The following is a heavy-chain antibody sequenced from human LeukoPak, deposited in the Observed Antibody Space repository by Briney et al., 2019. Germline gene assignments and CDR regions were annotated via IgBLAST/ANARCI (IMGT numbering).Heavy chain of an antibody. D-gene: IGHD4-17*01. CDR1: GFSLSSFE. CDR3: AEARLRNDAFDI. Sequence: GGSLRLSCAASGFSLSSFEMNWVRQAPGKGPEWVSYISSSGSTIYYADSVKGRFTISRDNAKNSLYLQMNSLRAEDTAVYYCAEARLRNDAFDIWGQGTRVTVSS. V-gene: IGHV3-48*03. J-gene: IGHJ3*02. CDR2: ISSSGSTI.